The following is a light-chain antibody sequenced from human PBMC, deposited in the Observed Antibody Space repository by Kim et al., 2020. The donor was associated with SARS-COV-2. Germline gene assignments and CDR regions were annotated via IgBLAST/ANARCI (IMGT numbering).Light chain of an antibody. Sequence: SYELTQPPSVSVSPGQTASITCSGDRLGDKFVCWYQQKAGQSPVLVIYQDAKRPSGIPDRFSGSNSGTAATLTISGTQAIDEADYYCQAWDTKTRGVFGG. J-gene: IGLJ3*02. V-gene: IGLV3-1*01. CDR2: QDA. CDR1: RLGDKF. CDR3: QAWDTKTRGV.